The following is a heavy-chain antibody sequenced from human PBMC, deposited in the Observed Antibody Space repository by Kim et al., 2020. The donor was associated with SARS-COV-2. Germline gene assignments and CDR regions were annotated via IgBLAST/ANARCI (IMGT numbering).Heavy chain of an antibody. V-gene: IGHV3-7*01. J-gene: IGHJ4*02. Sequence: GGSLILSCAASGFTFSSYWMSWVRQAPGKGLDWVAYIRQDGVDKFYVDSVKGRFTISRDNAKKSLYLQMNSLSAEDTAVYYCARKWNPGGQGTLGTVS. CDR1: GFTFSSYW. CDR2: IRQDGVDK. CDR3: ARKWNP. D-gene: IGHD1-1*01.